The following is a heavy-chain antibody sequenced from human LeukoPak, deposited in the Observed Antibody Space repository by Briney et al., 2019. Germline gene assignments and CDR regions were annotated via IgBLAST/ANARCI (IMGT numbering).Heavy chain of an antibody. J-gene: IGHJ5*02. V-gene: IGHV4-4*07. CDR3: ARAPSDYYNNWFDP. CDR2: IYSIGST. CDR1: GGSISSYY. Sequence: SETLSLTCAVSGGSISSYYWSWIRQPAGKGLEWIGRIYSIGSTDYNPSLKSRVTMSVDTSKNQFSLKLSPVTAADTAMYYCARAPSDYYNNWFDPWGQGTLVTVSS. D-gene: IGHD3-22*01.